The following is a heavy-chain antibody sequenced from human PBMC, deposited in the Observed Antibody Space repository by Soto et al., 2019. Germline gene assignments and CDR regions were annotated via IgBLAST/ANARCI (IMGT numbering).Heavy chain of an antibody. D-gene: IGHD3-10*01. CDR3: AREGVSMVRGVTSYYFDY. CDR1: GFTFSSYG. J-gene: IGHJ4*02. CDR2: IWYDGSNK. V-gene: IGHV3-33*01. Sequence: GGSLRLSCAASGFTFSSYGMHWVRQAPGKGLEWVAVIWYDGSNKYYADSVKGRFTISRDNSKNTLYLQMNSLRAEDTAVYYCAREGVSMVRGVTSYYFDYRGQGTLVTVSS.